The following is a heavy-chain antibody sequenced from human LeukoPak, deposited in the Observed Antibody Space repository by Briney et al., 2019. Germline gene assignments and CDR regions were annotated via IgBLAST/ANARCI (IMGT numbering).Heavy chain of an antibody. D-gene: IGHD1-26*01. CDR1: GYTFTSYG. J-gene: IGHJ6*03. V-gene: IGHV1-18*01. Sequence: GASVKVSCKASGYTFTSYGISWVRQAPGQGLEWMGWISAYNGNTNYAQKLQGRVTMTTDTSTSTAYMELRSLRSDDTAVYYCGRRRWELLGGYYYYYYMDVWGKGTTVTVSS. CDR3: GRRRWELLGGYYYYYYMDV. CDR2: ISAYNGNT.